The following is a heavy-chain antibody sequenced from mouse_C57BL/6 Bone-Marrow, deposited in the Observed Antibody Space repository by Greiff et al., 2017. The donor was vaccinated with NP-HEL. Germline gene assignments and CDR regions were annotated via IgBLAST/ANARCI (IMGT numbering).Heavy chain of an antibody. CDR2: IDPENGDT. CDR3: TCYDGSSDVAWFAY. D-gene: IGHD1-1*01. CDR1: GFNITDDY. Sequence: VQLKESGAELVRPGASVKLSCTASGFNITDDYMHWVKQRPEQGLEWIGWIDPENGDTEYASKFQGKATITADTSSNTAYLQLSSLTSEDTALYYCTCYDGSSDVAWFAYWGQGALVTVSA. V-gene: IGHV14-4*01. J-gene: IGHJ3*01.